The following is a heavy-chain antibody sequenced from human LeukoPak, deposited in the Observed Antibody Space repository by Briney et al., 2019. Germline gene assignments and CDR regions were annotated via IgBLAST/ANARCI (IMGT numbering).Heavy chain of an antibody. CDR2: IIPIFGTA. V-gene: IGHV1-69*13. CDR3: ARDNSVEDNAWWFDP. D-gene: IGHD4-23*01. Sequence: ASVKVSCKASGGTFSSYAISWVRQAPGQGLEWMGGIIPIFGTANYAQKFQGRVTITADESTSTAYMKLSSLRSEDTAIYYCARDNSVEDNAWWFDPWGQGTLVTVSS. J-gene: IGHJ5*02. CDR1: GGTFSSYA.